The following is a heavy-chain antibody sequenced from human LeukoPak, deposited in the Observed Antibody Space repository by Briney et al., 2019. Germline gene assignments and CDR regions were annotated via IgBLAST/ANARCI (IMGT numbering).Heavy chain of an antibody. V-gene: IGHV3-23*01. CDR1: GFTFSSYA. J-gene: IGHJ4*02. D-gene: IGHD6-19*01. CDR2: IGGNGVNT. Sequence: GGSLRLSCAASGFTFSSYAMSGVRQAPGKGLEWVSAIGGNGVNTYYADSVKGRFTISRDNSKNTLYLQMSSLRAEDTSVYYCAKKGTVAGAGYFDYWGQGTLVTVSS. CDR3: AKKGTVAGAGYFDY.